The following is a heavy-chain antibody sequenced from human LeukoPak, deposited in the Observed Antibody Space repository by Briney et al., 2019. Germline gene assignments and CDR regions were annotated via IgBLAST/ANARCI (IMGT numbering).Heavy chain of an antibody. Sequence: PGRSLRLSCAASGFTFSSYGMHWVRQAPGKGLEWVAVISYDGSNKYYADSAEGRFTISRDNSKNTLYLQMNSLRAEDTAVYYCAKVNGDYYYGMGVWGQGTTVTVSS. CDR2: ISYDGSNK. J-gene: IGHJ6*02. CDR1: GFTFSSYG. D-gene: IGHD4-17*01. CDR3: AKVNGDYYYGMGV. V-gene: IGHV3-30*18.